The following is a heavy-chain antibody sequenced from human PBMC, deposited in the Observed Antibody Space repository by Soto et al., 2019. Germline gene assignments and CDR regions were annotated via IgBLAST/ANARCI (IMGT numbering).Heavy chain of an antibody. CDR2: IYYSGST. D-gene: IGHD2-15*01. J-gene: IGHJ4*02. CDR3: ARGPIVVVGAVTYYFDY. V-gene: IGHV4-31*03. Sequence: QVQLQESGPGLVKPSQTLSLTCTVSGGSISSGGYYWSWIRQHPGKGLEWIGYIYYSGSTYYNPSIKSRVTISVDTSKNQFSLKVSSVTAADTAVYYCARGPIVVVGAVTYYFDYWGQGTLVTVSS. CDR1: GGSISSGGYY.